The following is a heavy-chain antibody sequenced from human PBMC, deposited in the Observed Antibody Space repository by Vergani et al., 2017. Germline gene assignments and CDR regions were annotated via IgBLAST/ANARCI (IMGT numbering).Heavy chain of an antibody. D-gene: IGHD6-13*01. CDR3: AGQIAAAGFLYYMDV. CDR1: GGSISSSSYY. V-gene: IGHV4-39*07. J-gene: IGHJ6*03. Sequence: QLQLQESGPGLVKPSETLSLTCTVSGGSISSSSYYWGWIRQPPGKGLEWIGSIYYSGSTYYNPSLKSRVTISVDTSKNQFSLKLSSVTAADTAVYYCAGQIAAAGFLYYMDVWGKGTTVTVSS. CDR2: IYYSGST.